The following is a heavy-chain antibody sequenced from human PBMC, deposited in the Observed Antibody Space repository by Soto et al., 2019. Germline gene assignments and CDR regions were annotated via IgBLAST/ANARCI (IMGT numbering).Heavy chain of an antibody. V-gene: IGHV3-33*01. Sequence: QVQLVESGGGVVQPGRSLRLSCAASGFTFSSYGMHWVRQAPGKGLEWVAVIWYDGSNKYYADSVKGRFTISRDNSKNTLELQMSSMRAEATAVYYCARGRYRGSYPVDYWGQGTLVTVSS. CDR1: GFTFSSYG. J-gene: IGHJ4*02. D-gene: IGHD1-26*01. CDR2: IWYDGSNK. CDR3: ARGRYRGSYPVDY.